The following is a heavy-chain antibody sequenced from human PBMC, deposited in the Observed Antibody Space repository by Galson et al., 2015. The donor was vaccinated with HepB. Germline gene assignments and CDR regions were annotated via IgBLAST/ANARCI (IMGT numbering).Heavy chain of an antibody. Sequence: SETLSLTCAVYGGSFSGYYWSWIRQPPGKGLEWIGEINHSGSTNYNPSLKSRVTISVDMSKNQFSLKLSSVTAADTAVYYCARGHRGYDYLWQYYFDYWGQGTLVTVSS. CDR1: GGSFSGYY. CDR3: ARGHRGYDYLWQYYFDY. D-gene: IGHD5-12*01. V-gene: IGHV4-34*01. J-gene: IGHJ4*02. CDR2: INHSGST.